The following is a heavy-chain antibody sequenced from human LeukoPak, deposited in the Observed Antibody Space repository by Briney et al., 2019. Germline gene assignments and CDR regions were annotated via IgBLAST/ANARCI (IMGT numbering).Heavy chain of an antibody. CDR3: VRGYSNGWFDP. CDR2: INWIGGSA. D-gene: IGHD4-11*01. Sequence: GGSLRLSCAASGFTFSNYGMHWVRQAPGKGLEWVSGINWIGGSADYADSVKGRFTISRDNAKNTLYLQMSGLRVDDTSVYYCVRGYSNGWFDPWGQGTLVTVSS. CDR1: GFTFSNYG. V-gene: IGHV3-20*04. J-gene: IGHJ5*02.